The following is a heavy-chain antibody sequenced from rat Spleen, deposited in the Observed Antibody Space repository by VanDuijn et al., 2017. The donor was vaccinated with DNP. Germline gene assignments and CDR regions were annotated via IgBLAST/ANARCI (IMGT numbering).Heavy chain of an antibody. V-gene: IGHV5-7*01. J-gene: IGHJ3*01. CDR1: RITFSDHN. Sequence: EVQLVESGGGLVQPGRSLKLSCAVSRITFSDHNMAWVRQAPKKGLEWVATISYDGSSTYYRDSVKGRFTISRDNAKSTLYLQMDSLRSEDTATYYCASEVITIAAISPFAYWGQGTLVTVSS. CDR2: ISYDGSST. D-gene: IGHD1-2*01. CDR3: ASEVITIAAISPFAY.